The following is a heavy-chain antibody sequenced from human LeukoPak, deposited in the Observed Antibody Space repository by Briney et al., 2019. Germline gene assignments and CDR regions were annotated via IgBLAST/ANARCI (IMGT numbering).Heavy chain of an antibody. V-gene: IGHV3-7*01. CDR3: ARSHYVSSGYYAY. J-gene: IGHJ4*02. Sequence: GGSLRLSCTASGFTFSDYWMTWVRQAPGKGPEWVANIKQDGSQRYYVDSVRGRFTISRDNAKNSLFLQMNGLRAEDTAVYYCARSHYVSSGYYAYWGQGTLVTVSP. D-gene: IGHD3-22*01. CDR1: GFTFSDYW. CDR2: IKQDGSQR.